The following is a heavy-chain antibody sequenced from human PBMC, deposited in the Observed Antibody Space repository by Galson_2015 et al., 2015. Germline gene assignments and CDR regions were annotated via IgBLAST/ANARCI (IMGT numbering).Heavy chain of an antibody. CDR2: IYPGDSDT. D-gene: IGHD3-22*01. CDR1: GYSFTSYW. Sequence: QSGAEVKKPGESLQISCTGSGYSFTSYWIGWVRQMPGKGLEWMGIIYPGDSDTRYSPSFQGQVTISADKSISTAYLQWSSLKASDTAMYYCARPNYYDSSGAHYYFDYWGQGTLVTVSS. V-gene: IGHV5-51*03. CDR3: ARPNYYDSSGAHYYFDY. J-gene: IGHJ4*02.